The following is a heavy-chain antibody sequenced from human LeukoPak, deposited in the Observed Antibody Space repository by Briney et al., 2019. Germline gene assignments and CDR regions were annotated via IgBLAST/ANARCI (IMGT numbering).Heavy chain of an antibody. CDR3: ARTGYCSGGSCLRFDP. Sequence: ASVKVSCKASEGTFSSYAISWVRQAPGQGLEWMGGIIPIFGTANYAQKFQGRVTITTDESTSTAYMELSSLRSEDTAVYYCARTGYCSGGSCLRFDPWGQGTLVTVSS. CDR1: EGTFSSYA. V-gene: IGHV1-69*05. D-gene: IGHD2-15*01. CDR2: IIPIFGTA. J-gene: IGHJ5*02.